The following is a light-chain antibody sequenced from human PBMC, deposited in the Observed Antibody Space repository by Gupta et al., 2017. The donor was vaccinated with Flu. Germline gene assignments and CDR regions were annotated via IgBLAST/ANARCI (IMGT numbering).Light chain of an antibody. CDR1: QSVLYSSNNKNY. Sequence: SLGERATINCKSSQSVLYSSNNKNYLAWYQQKPGQSPKLLIYWASARASGVPDRFSGSGSGTDFTLTISSLQAEDVAVYYCQQYDSTPYTFGQGTKLEIK. J-gene: IGKJ2*01. CDR3: QQYDSTPYT. V-gene: IGKV4-1*01. CDR2: WAS.